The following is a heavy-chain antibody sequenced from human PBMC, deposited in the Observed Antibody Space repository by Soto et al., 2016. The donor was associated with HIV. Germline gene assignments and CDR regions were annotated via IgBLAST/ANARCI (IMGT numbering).Heavy chain of an antibody. V-gene: IGHV3-21*01. J-gene: IGHJ2*01. D-gene: IGHD6-19*01. CDR1: GFTFSSYS. CDR3: ARGTYGAVAGTIWYFDL. Sequence: EVQLVESGGGLVKPGGSLRLSCAASGFTFSSYSMNWVRQAPGKGLEWVSSISSSSSYIYYADSVKGRFTISRDNAKNSLYLQMNSLRAEDTAVYYCARGTYGAVAGTIWYFDLWGRGHLVTVSS. CDR2: ISSSSSYI.